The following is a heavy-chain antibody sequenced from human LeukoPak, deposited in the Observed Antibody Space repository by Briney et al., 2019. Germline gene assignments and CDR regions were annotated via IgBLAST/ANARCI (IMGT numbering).Heavy chain of an antibody. CDR1: GFTFSSYA. CDR3: AKDEDINNWYYFDY. Sequence: PGGSLRLSCAASGFTFSSYAMSRVRQAPGKGLEWVSGFSASGGRTYYADSVKGRFTISRDNSKNTLYLQMNSLRTEDTAVYYCAKDEDINNWYYFDYWGQGTLVTVSS. D-gene: IGHD1-1*01. CDR2: FSASGGRT. J-gene: IGHJ4*02. V-gene: IGHV3-23*01.